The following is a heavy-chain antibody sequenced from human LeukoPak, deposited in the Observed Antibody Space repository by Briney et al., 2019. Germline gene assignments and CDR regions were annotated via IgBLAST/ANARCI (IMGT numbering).Heavy chain of an antibody. Sequence: SETLSLTCTVSGYSISSGYYWGWIRQPPGKGLEWIGNIYHSGTTYYNPSLESRVTISVDMSKNQFSLKLNSVTAADTAVYYCARTTEEYYGSGKFRKYYSYYYYMDVWGKGTTVTVSS. CDR3: ARTTEEYYGSGKFRKYYSYYYYMDV. J-gene: IGHJ6*03. CDR1: GYSISSGYY. CDR2: IYHSGTT. V-gene: IGHV4-38-2*02. D-gene: IGHD3-10*01.